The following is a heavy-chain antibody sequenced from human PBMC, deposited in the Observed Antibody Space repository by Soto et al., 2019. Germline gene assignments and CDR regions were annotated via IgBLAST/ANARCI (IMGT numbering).Heavy chain of an antibody. CDR2: IYSGGRN. J-gene: IGHJ4*02. CDR3: ARGSSRWDY. D-gene: IGHD6-13*01. Sequence: XETLSLTFTVAGGSISSFYWSWIRQPAGKGLEWIGRIYSGGRNNYNPSLKSRVTMSVDTSKNQFSLRLSSVTAADTAMYYCARGSSRWDYWGQGTLVTVSS. CDR1: GGSISSFY. V-gene: IGHV4-4*07.